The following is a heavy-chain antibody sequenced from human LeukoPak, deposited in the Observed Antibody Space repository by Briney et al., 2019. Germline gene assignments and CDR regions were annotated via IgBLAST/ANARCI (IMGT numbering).Heavy chain of an antibody. CDR3: ASVTVAVAGPLYFDY. J-gene: IGHJ4*02. D-gene: IGHD6-19*01. CDR1: GFTFSSYW. CDR2: ISYDGSNK. V-gene: IGHV3-30-3*01. Sequence: GGSLRLSCAASGFTFSSYWMHWVRQAPGKGLEWVAVISYDGSNKYYADSVKGRFTISRDNSKNTLYLQMNSLRAEDTAVYYYASVTVAVAGPLYFDYWGQGTLVTVSS.